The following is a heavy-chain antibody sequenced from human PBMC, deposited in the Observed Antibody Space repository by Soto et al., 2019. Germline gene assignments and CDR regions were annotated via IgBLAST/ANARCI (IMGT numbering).Heavy chain of an antibody. CDR1: GFTFSSYW. CDR2: INTDGSRT. D-gene: IGHD3-10*01. J-gene: IGHJ5*02. V-gene: IGHV3-74*01. CDR3: ARVKSGSYDWFDP. Sequence: EVQLVESGGGLVQPGGSLRLSCAASGFTFSSYWMHWVRQAPGKGLVWVSRINTDGSRTSYADSVKGRFTISRDNAKNTVYLQMNSLRAEETAVYYCARVKSGSYDWFDPWGQGTLVTVS.